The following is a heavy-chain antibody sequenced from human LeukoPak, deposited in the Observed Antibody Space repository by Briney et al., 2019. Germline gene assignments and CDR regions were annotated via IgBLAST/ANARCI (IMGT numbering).Heavy chain of an antibody. Sequence: GGSLRLSCAASGFTFSSYSMNWVRQAPGKGLEWVSSISSSSSYIYYADSAKGRFTISRDNAKNSLYLQMNSLRAEDTAVYYCARAPGPASMDVWGKGTTVTVSS. D-gene: IGHD3-10*01. CDR2: ISSSSSYI. J-gene: IGHJ6*03. CDR3: ARAPGPASMDV. V-gene: IGHV3-21*01. CDR1: GFTFSSYS.